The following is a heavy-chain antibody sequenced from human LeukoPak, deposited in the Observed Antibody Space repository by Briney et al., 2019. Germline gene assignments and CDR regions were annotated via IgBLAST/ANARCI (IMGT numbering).Heavy chain of an antibody. J-gene: IGHJ4*02. V-gene: IGHV3-23*01. CDR2: ISGSGDST. CDR3: AIRSGNY. Sequence: GGSLRLSCAASGFTFSSYAMSWVRQAPGKGLEWVSAISGSGDSTYYADSVKGRITISRDNSKNTLYRQMNSLRAEDTAVYDCAIRSGNYWGQGTLVTVSS. D-gene: IGHD4-17*01. CDR1: GFTFSSYA.